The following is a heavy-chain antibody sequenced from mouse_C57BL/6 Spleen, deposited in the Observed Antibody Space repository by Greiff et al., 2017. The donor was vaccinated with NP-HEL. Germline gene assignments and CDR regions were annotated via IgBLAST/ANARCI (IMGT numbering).Heavy chain of an antibody. CDR3: ALYYYGSSYLFDY. CDR2: IYPRSGNT. CDR1: GYTFTSYG. D-gene: IGHD1-1*01. V-gene: IGHV1-81*01. Sequence: VQLQESGAELARPGASVKLSCKASGYTFTSYGISWVKQRTGQGLEWIGEIYPRSGNTYYNEKFKGKATLTADKSSSTAYMELRSLTSGDSAVYFYALYYYGSSYLFDYWGQGTTLTVSS. J-gene: IGHJ2*01.